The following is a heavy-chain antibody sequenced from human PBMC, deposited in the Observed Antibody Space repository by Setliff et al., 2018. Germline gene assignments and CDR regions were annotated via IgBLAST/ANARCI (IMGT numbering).Heavy chain of an antibody. CDR3: ARGYFPSDSSGYYYAY. D-gene: IGHD3-22*01. V-gene: IGHV4-34*01. J-gene: IGHJ4*02. CDR2: INHSGST. Sequence: SETLSLTCAVYSGSFSGYYWSWIRQPPGKGLEWIGEINHSGSTNYNPSLKSRVTISVDTSKNQFSLNLNSVTAADTAVYYCARGYFPSDSSGYYYAYWGQGTLVTVSS. CDR1: SGSFSGYY.